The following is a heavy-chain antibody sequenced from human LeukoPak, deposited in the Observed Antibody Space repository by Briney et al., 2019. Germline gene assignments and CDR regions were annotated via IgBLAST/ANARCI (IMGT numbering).Heavy chain of an antibody. Sequence: ASVKVSCKVSGYTLTELSMHWVRQAPGKGLERMGGFDPEDGETIYAQKFQGRVTMTEDTSTDTAYMELSSLRSEDTAVYYCATDIAARPGLFDYWGQGTLVTVSS. CDR1: GYTLTELS. J-gene: IGHJ4*02. CDR3: ATDIAARPGLFDY. V-gene: IGHV1-24*01. CDR2: FDPEDGET. D-gene: IGHD6-6*01.